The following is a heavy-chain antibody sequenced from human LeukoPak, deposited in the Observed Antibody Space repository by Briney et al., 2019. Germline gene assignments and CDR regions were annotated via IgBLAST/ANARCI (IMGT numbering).Heavy chain of an antibody. CDR1: GGSISNYY. CDR2: TYYSGST. Sequence: SETLSLTCTVSGGSISNYYWSWIRQPPGKGLDWIGYTYYSGSTNYNPSLKSRVTISVDASKNQFSLNLTSVTAADTAVYFCARGTPLRVLDYWGQGILVTVSS. D-gene: IGHD1/OR15-1a*01. J-gene: IGHJ4*02. CDR3: ARGTPLRVLDY. V-gene: IGHV4-59*01.